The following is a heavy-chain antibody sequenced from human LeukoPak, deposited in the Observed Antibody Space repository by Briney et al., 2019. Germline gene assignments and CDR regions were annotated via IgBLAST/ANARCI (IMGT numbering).Heavy chain of an antibody. J-gene: IGHJ4*02. CDR3: VVGELFGYFDY. V-gene: IGHV4-59*01. CDR1: GGSISSYY. CDR2: IYYSGST. D-gene: IGHD3-10*01. Sequence: SETLSLTCTVSGGSISSYYWSWIRQPPGKGLEWIGYIYYSGSTNYNPSLKSRVTILVDTSKNQFSLKLSSVTAADTAVYYCVVGELFGYFDYWGQGTLVTVSS.